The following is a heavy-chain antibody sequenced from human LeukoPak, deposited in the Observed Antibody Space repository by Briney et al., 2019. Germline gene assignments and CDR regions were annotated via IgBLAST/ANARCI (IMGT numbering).Heavy chain of an antibody. CDR3: ARDGAVGATKSLYYFDY. D-gene: IGHD1-26*01. CDR2: ISSSGSTI. V-gene: IGHV3-48*03. Sequence: GGSLRLSCAASGFTFSSYEMNWVRQAPGKGLEWVSYISSSGSTIYYADSVKGRFTISRDNAKNSLYLQMNSLRAEDTAVYYCARDGAVGATKSLYYFDYWGQGTLVTVSS. J-gene: IGHJ4*02. CDR1: GFTFSSYE.